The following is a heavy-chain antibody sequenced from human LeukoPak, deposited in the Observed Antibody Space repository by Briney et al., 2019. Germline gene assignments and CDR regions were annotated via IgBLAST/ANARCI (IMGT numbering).Heavy chain of an antibody. CDR3: AKPPRVVVVTAFDS. CDR2: ITGSGSST. J-gene: IGHJ4*02. Sequence: GGSLLLSCAASGFTFSSYAMTWVRQAPGKGLEWVSSITGSGSSTYYADSVKGRFTISRDNSKNTLYVQMNSLRAEDTAVYFCAKPPRVVVVTAFDSWGQGTLVTVSS. D-gene: IGHD2-21*02. CDR1: GFTFSSYA. V-gene: IGHV3-23*01.